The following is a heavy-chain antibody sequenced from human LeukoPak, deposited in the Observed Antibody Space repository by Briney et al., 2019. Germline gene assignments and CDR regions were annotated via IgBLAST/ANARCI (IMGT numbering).Heavy chain of an antibody. Sequence: GASVKVSCKASGYTFTGYYMHWVRQAPGQGLEWMGWINPNSGGTNYAQKFQGRVTMTRDTSISTAYMELSRLRSDDTAVYYCARVRAGGLYYDSSGYPFDYWGQGTLVTVSS. CDR2: INPNSGGT. V-gene: IGHV1-2*02. CDR1: GYTFTGYY. CDR3: ARVRAGGLYYDSSGYPFDY. J-gene: IGHJ4*02. D-gene: IGHD3-22*01.